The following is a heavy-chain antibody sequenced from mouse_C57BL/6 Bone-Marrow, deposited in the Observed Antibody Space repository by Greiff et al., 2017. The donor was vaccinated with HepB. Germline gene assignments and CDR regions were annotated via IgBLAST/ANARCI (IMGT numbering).Heavy chain of an antibody. CDR1: GYTFTDYY. Sequence: QVQLQQSGPELVKPGASVKISCKASGYTFTDYYINWVKQRPGQGLEWIGWIFPGSGSTYYNEKFKGKATLTVDKSSSTAYMLLSSLTSEDSAVYFCARDPITTVVAYYFDYWGQGTTLTVSS. CDR2: IFPGSGST. D-gene: IGHD1-1*01. J-gene: IGHJ2*01. CDR3: ARDPITTVVAYYFDY. V-gene: IGHV1-75*01.